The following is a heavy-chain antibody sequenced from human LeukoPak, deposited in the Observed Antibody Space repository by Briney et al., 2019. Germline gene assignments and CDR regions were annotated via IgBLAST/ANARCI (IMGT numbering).Heavy chain of an antibody. CDR1: GFTFSSYA. Sequence: PGGSLRLSCAASGFTFSSYAMSWVRQAPGKGLEWVSAISGSGGSTYYADSVKGRFTISRDNSKNTLYLQMNSLRAEDTAVYYCAKSDDILTGLYYFDYWGQGTLVTVSS. J-gene: IGHJ4*02. CDR2: ISGSGGST. V-gene: IGHV3-23*01. CDR3: AKSDDILTGLYYFDY. D-gene: IGHD3-9*01.